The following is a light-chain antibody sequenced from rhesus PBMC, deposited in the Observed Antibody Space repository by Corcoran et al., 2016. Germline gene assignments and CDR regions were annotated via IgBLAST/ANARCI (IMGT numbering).Light chain of an antibody. Sequence: DIVMTQTPLSLSVTPGEPASISCRSSQSLLHSNGYTYLHWYLQKPGQFTQLRIYLVSNRASGVPDRFRGSGSGTDFTLKISRVEAEDVGVYYCEQSLQTPLTFGGGTKVEIK. CDR1: QSLLHSNGYTY. J-gene: IGKJ4*01. CDR2: LVS. CDR3: EQSLQTPLT. V-gene: IGKV2-78*01.